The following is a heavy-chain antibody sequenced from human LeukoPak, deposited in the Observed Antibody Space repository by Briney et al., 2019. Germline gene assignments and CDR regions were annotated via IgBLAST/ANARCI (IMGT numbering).Heavy chain of an antibody. Sequence: GGSLKISCKGSGYSFTSYWIGWVRQMPGKGLEWMGIIYPGDSGTRYSPFFQGQVTISADKSISTAYLQWSSLKASDTAMYYCARRTYYDSSGYYVDYWGQGTLVTVSS. D-gene: IGHD3-22*01. CDR3: ARRTYYDSSGYYVDY. CDR1: GYSFTSYW. V-gene: IGHV5-51*01. J-gene: IGHJ4*02. CDR2: IYPGDSGT.